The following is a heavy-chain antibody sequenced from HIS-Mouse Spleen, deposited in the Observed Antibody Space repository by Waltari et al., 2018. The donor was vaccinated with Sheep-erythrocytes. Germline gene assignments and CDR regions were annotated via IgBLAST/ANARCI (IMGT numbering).Heavy chain of an antibody. CDR3: ARDSNWNYAFDI. J-gene: IGHJ3*02. CDR1: GFTVSSNY. CDR2: IYSGGST. D-gene: IGHD1-7*01. Sequence: EVQLVESGGGLVQPGGSLRISCAASGFTVSSNYMSWVRQDPGKGLEWVSVIYSGGSTYYADSVKGRFTISRDNSKNTLYLQMNSLRAEDTAVYYCARDSNWNYAFDIWGQGTMVTVSS. V-gene: IGHV3-66*01.